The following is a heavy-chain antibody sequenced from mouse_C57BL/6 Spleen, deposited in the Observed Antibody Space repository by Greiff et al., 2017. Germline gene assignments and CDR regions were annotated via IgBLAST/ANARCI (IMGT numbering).Heavy chain of an antibody. CDR2: ISSGGDYI. CDR1: GFTFSSYA. D-gene: IGHD4-1*01. V-gene: IGHV5-9-1*02. Sequence: EVQLVESGEGLVKPGGSLKLSCAASGFTFSSYAMSWVRQTPEKRLEWVAYISSGGDYIYYADTVKGRFTISRDNARNTLYLQMSSLKSEDTAMYYCTREGTGSGYFDYWGQGTTLTVSS. CDR3: TREGTGSGYFDY. J-gene: IGHJ2*01.